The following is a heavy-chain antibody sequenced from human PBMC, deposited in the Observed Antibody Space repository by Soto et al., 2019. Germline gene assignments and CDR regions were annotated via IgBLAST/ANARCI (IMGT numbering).Heavy chain of an antibody. J-gene: IGHJ4*02. Sequence: PSETLSLTCTFSGFSISSYYWSLIRQPPGKGLEWIGYIYYSGSTNYNPSLKSRVTISVDTSKNQFSLKLSSVTAADTAVYYCARRWGSAADYWGQGTLVTVSS. CDR2: IYYSGST. D-gene: IGHD2-15*01. CDR1: GFSISSYY. CDR3: ARRWGSAADY. V-gene: IGHV4-59*08.